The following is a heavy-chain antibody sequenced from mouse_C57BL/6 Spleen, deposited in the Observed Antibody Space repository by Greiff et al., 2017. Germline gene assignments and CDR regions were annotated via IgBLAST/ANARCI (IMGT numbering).Heavy chain of an antibody. V-gene: IGHV1-53*01. Sequence: QVQLQQPGTELVKPGASVKLSCKASGYTFTSYWMRWVKQRPGQGLEWIGNINPSNGGTNYNEKFKSKATLTVDKSSSTAYMQLSSLTSEDSAVYYCARGDSSGSWFAYGGQGTLVTVSA. CDR1: GYTFTSYW. D-gene: IGHD3-2*02. CDR3: ARGDSSGSWFAY. J-gene: IGHJ3*01. CDR2: INPSNGGT.